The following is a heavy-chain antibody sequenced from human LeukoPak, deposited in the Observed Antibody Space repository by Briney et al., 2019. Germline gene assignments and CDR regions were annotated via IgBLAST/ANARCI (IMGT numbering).Heavy chain of an antibody. CDR1: GASINALY. CDR3: ARGGGDSTGRRYYSYYFMGV. CDR2: VFHSGDT. V-gene: IGHV4-59*01. J-gene: IGHJ6*03. D-gene: IGHD6-6*01. Sequence: SETLSLTCTVSGASINALYWSWIRHSPGKGLEWIGSVFHSGDTTYNPSLKSRVTLSLDTSKRQYFLNVTSVTAADTAIYYCARGGGDSTGRRYYSYYFMGVWGKGTTVTISS.